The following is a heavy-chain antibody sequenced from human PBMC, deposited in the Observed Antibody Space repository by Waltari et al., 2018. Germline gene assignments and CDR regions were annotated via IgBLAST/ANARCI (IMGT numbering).Heavy chain of an antibody. CDR3: ARLDRIGVVSNWFDP. D-gene: IGHD3-3*01. V-gene: IGHV5-51*01. CDR1: GYSFTSYW. CDR2: IYPGYSDT. Sequence: EVQLVQSGAEVKKPGESLKISCKGSGYSFTSYWIGWVRQMPGKGLEWMGIIYPGYSDTRYSPSFQGQVTISADTSISTADLQWSSLKASDTAMYYCARLDRIGVVSNWFDPWGQGTLVTVSS. J-gene: IGHJ5*02.